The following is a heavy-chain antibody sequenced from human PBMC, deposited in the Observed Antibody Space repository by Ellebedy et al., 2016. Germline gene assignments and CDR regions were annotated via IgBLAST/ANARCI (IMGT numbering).Heavy chain of an antibody. J-gene: IGHJ5*02. V-gene: IGHV3-30-3*01. CDR2: ISYDGSNK. Sequence: GESLKISXAASGFTFSSYAMHWVRQAPGKGLEWVAVISYDGSNKYYADSVKGRFTISRDNSKNTLYLQMNSLRAEDTAVYYCARDIVVVVAARAFDPWGQGTLVTVSS. CDR1: GFTFSSYA. CDR3: ARDIVVVVAARAFDP. D-gene: IGHD2-15*01.